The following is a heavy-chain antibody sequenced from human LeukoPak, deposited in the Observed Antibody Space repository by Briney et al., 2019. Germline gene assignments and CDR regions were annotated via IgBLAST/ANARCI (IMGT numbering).Heavy chain of an antibody. Sequence: SVKVSCKASGGTFSSYAISWVRQAPGQGLEWMGGIIPIFGTANYAQKFQCRVTITADKSTSTAYMELSSLRSEDTAVYYCARGRFGEPGYFDYWGQGTLVTVSS. CDR2: IIPIFGTA. D-gene: IGHD3-10*01. CDR1: GGTFSSYA. CDR3: ARGRFGEPGYFDY. V-gene: IGHV1-69*06. J-gene: IGHJ4*02.